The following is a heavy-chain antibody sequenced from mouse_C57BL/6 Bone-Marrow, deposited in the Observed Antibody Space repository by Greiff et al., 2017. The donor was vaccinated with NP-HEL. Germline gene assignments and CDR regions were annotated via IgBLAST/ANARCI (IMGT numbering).Heavy chain of an antibody. J-gene: IGHJ4*01. CDR1: GYTFTSYW. Sequence: VQLQQPGAELVKPGASVKVSCKASGYTFTSYWMHWVKQRPGQGLAWIGRIHPSDSDTNYNQKFKGKATLTVDKSSSTAYLPLSSLTSEDAAVYYCAIEAELSNAMDYWGQGTSVTVSS. CDR3: AIEAELSNAMDY. D-gene: IGHD3-2*02. V-gene: IGHV1-74*01. CDR2: IHPSDSDT.